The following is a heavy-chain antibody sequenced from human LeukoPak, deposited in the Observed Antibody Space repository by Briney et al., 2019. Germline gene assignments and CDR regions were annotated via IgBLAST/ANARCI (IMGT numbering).Heavy chain of an antibody. D-gene: IGHD1-1*01. CDR1: GFTFSNYA. CDR3: VMRRGVWATGTEFDY. V-gene: IGHV3-23*01. J-gene: IGHJ4*02. Sequence: HPGGSLRLSCAASGFTFSNYAMSWVRQAPGKGLEWVSTFSGSGGSTFYADSVKGRFTISRDNSKSTLYLQMNSLRAEDTAVYYCVMRRGVWATGTEFDYSGQGTLLTVSS. CDR2: FSGSGGST.